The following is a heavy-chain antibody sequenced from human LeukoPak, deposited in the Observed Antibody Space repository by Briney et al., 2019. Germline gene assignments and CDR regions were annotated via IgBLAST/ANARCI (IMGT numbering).Heavy chain of an antibody. CDR1: GFTFSSYW. Sequence: PGGSLRLSCAASGFTFSSYWMSWVRQAPGKGLEWVANIKQDGSEKYYVDSVKGRFTISRDNAKNSLYLQMNSLRAEDTAVYYCAARGYSYGWDAFDIWGQGTMVTVSS. CDR2: IKQDGSEK. D-gene: IGHD5-18*01. J-gene: IGHJ3*02. V-gene: IGHV3-7*01. CDR3: AARGYSYGWDAFDI.